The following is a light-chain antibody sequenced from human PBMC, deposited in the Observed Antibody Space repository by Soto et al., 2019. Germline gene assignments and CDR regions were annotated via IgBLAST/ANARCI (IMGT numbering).Light chain of an antibody. V-gene: IGLV1-47*02. J-gene: IGLJ1*01. CDR2: SNT. Sequence: QSVLTQPPSASGTPGQRVSISWSGSGSNIGSNYVYWYQQLPGTAPKLLIYSNTHRPSGVPDRFSGSKSGTSASLAISGLRSDDEADYYCETWDDSLSGHVLGTCTKLTVL. CDR3: ETWDDSLSGHV. CDR1: GSNIGSNY.